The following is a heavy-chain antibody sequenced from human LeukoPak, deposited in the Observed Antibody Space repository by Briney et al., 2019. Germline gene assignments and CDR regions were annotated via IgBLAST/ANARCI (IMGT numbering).Heavy chain of an antibody. CDR2: INPNSGGT. J-gene: IGHJ2*01. D-gene: IGHD3-22*01. V-gene: IGHV1-2*04. CDR3: ARGSSSSGYYRDYWYFDL. Sequence: ASVKVSCKASGYTFTSYGSSWVRQAPGQGLEWMGWINPNSGGTNYAQKFQGWVTMTRDTSISTAYMELSRLRSDDTAVYYCARGSSSSGYYRDYWYFDLWGRGTLVTVSS. CDR1: GYTFTSYG.